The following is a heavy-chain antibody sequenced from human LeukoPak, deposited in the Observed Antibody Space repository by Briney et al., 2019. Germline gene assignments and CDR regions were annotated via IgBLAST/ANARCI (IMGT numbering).Heavy chain of an antibody. CDR2: IYYSGST. CDR1: GGSISSGGYY. J-gene: IGHJ3*02. CDR3: ARLGIDYDILTGYIPDAFDI. V-gene: IGHV4-31*03. Sequence: SETLSLTCTVSGGSISSGGYYWSWIRQHPGKGLEWIGYIYYSGSTYYNPSLKSRVTISVDTSKNQFSLKLSSVTAADTAVYYCARLGIDYDILTGYIPDAFDIWGQGTMVTVSS. D-gene: IGHD3-9*01.